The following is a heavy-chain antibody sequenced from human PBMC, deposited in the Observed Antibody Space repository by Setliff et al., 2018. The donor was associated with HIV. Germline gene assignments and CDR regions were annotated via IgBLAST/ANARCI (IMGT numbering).Heavy chain of an antibody. CDR1: GFSFSSYA. V-gene: IGHV3-23*01. J-gene: IGHJ4*02. Sequence: GGSLRLSCAAIGFSFSSYAMSWVRQAPGKGLEWVSGIGGSGGSTYYADSVKGRFTISRDYSKNMVYLQVSSRRAEDWAVYYCAKDRCSGGSCYLDYWGQGTVVTVSS. CDR3: AKDRCSGGSCYLDY. D-gene: IGHD2-15*01. CDR2: IGGSGGST.